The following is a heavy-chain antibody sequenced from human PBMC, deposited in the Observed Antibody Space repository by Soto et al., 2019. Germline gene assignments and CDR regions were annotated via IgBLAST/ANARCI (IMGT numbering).Heavy chain of an antibody. Sequence: EVQLLESGGGLVQPGGSLRLSCAASGFAFSTYAMTWVRQAPGKGLEWVASVSGSDDGTYYANSVKGRFTISRDNSKNTLFLQMTSLTADDTAVYYCAKDRAFGFNPLDYWGQGTLVTVSS. D-gene: IGHD3-16*01. V-gene: IGHV3-23*01. CDR1: GFAFSTYA. J-gene: IGHJ4*02. CDR2: VSGSDDGT. CDR3: AKDRAFGFNPLDY.